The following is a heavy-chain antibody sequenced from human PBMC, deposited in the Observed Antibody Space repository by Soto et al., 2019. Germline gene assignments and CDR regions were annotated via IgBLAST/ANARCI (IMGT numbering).Heavy chain of an antibody. CDR3: ARFLPRIGVAFDS. CDR1: GGSISSYY. Sequence: SETLSLTCTVSGGSISSYYWSWIRQPPGKGLEWIGYINYRGRTNNKHTLKSRVTIAVDTSKNQYSLRLGSVTAAGSAVYCGARFLPRIGVAFDSWGHGTMVTGSS. CDR2: INYRGRT. J-gene: IGHJ3*02. V-gene: IGHV4-59*08. D-gene: IGHD2-15*01.